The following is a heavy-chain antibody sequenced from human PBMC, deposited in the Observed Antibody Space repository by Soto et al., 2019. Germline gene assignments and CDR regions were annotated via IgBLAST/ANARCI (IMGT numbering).Heavy chain of an antibody. V-gene: IGHV4-31*03. J-gene: IGHJ4*02. D-gene: IGHD3-22*01. CDR3: ARLYTYGYYHFDH. CDR1: GDSISGGNYY. CDR2: IYYTGTT. Sequence: PSETLSLTCSVSGDSISGGNYYWTWIRQHPGRGLEWIGYIYYTGTTHYSPSLQSRVTMSVDTSKNQISLTLTSLTPADTAVYFCARLYTYGYYHFDHRGQGTLVTVSS.